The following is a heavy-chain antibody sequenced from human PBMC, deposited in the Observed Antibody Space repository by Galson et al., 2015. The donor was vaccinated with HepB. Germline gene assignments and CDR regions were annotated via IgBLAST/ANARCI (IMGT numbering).Heavy chain of an antibody. D-gene: IGHD6-25*01. CDR1: RFTFTDYA. Sequence: SLRLSCAASRFTFTDYAMAWVRQAPGKGLEWVSSISGSGNNTYYADSVKGRFTISRDNSKNTAYLQMNGLRAEDTALYYCAKGCGSAWRFANWGQGTLVTVSP. CDR2: ISGSGNNT. CDR3: AKGCGSAWRFAN. J-gene: IGHJ4*02. V-gene: IGHV3-23*01.